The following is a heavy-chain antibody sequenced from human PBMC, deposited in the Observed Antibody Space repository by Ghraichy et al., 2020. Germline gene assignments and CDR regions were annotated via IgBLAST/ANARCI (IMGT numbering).Heavy chain of an antibody. CDR1: GGSISSSSYY. V-gene: IGHV4-39*01. CDR2: IYYSGST. Sequence: SQTLSLTCTVSGGSISSSSYYWGWIRPPPGKGLEWIGSIYYSGSTYYNPSLKSRVTISVDTSKNQFSLKLSSVTAADTAVYYCARRGSSGIDYWGQGTLVTVSS. D-gene: IGHD6-19*01. CDR3: ARRGSSGIDY. J-gene: IGHJ4*02.